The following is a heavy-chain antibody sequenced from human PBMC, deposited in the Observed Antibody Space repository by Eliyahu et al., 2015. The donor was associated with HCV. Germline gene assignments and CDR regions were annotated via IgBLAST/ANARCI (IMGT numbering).Heavy chain of an antibody. V-gene: IGHV3-23*01. CDR3: AKVREKRAVASNYFDY. Sequence: EVQLLDSGGGLVQPGGSLRLSCEASGFTFRTYAMSWVRQAPGKGLEWVSTISGAGSSTFYADSVKGRFTISRDNSKNTLFLQMNSLRAEDTAVYYCAKVREKRAVASNYFDYWGQGTLVTVSS. CDR2: ISGAGSST. J-gene: IGHJ4*02. D-gene: IGHD6-19*01. CDR1: GFTFRTYA.